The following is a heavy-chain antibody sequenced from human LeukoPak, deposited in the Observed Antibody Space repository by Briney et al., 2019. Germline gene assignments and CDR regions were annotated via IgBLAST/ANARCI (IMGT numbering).Heavy chain of an antibody. Sequence: SETLSLTCSVSGASLSSYYWDWLRQRPGKGLEWIGYISDTGKTDSNPSLKSRVTISLDTSKKQFSLRLRSLTAADSAIYYCATGYYDPLATWGPGILVTVSS. CDR3: ATGYYDPLAT. CDR1: GASLSSYY. CDR2: ISDTGKT. D-gene: IGHD2/OR15-2a*01. J-gene: IGHJ5*02. V-gene: IGHV4-59*01.